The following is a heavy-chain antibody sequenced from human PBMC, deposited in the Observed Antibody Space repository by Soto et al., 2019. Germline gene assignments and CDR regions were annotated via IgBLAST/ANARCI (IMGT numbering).Heavy chain of an antibody. Sequence: QVQLVQSGAEVKKPGSSVKVSCKASGGTFSSYAISWVRQAPGQGLEWMGGIIPIFGTANYAQKFQGRVTITADKSTSTADMELSSLRSEDTAVYYCAREVYCSGCSCYGLAWFDPWGQGTLVTVSS. D-gene: IGHD2-15*01. J-gene: IGHJ5*02. CDR1: GGTFSSYA. V-gene: IGHV1-69*06. CDR3: AREVYCSGCSCYGLAWFDP. CDR2: IIPIFGTA.